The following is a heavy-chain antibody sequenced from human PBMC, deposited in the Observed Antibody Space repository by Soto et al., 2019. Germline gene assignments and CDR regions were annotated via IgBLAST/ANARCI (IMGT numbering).Heavy chain of an antibody. D-gene: IGHD2-2*01. CDR2: LHKSGST. CDR3: AIGPSNSWPPRH. J-gene: IGHJ4*02. V-gene: IGHV4-31*03. CDR1: AGSITSGDYY. Sequence: QVQLQESGPGLVKPSQTLSLTCTVSAGSITSGDYYWIWVRQHPRKGLEWIGYLHKSGSTYYDPSLQSRGTTAVGTCNNQFPLALRSATAADTAVYYCAIGPSNSWPPRHWGQGTQVTVSP.